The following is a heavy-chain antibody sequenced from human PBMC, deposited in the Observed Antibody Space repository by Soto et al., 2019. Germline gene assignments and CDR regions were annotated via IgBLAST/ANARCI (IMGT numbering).Heavy chain of an antibody. CDR3: ARSLGYCSGGSCYGHYFDY. D-gene: IGHD2-15*01. CDR2: IYYSGST. J-gene: IGHJ4*02. CDR1: GGSISSSSYY. V-gene: IGHV4-39*01. Sequence: QLQLQESGPGLVKPSETLSLTCTVSGGSISSSSYYWGWIRQPPGKGLEWIGSIYYSGSTYYNPSLKSRGTISVDTSKNQFSLKLSSVTAADTAVYYCARSLGYCSGGSCYGHYFDYWGQGTLVTVSS.